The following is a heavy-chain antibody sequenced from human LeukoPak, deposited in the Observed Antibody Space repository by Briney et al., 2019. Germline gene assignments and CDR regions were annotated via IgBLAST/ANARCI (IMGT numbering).Heavy chain of an antibody. CDR3: AKVIITGSFPDYFDN. Sequence: GGSLRLSCAAAGFTFSSYAMSWVRQAPGRGLEWVSAIGGSGSRAGNTYYADSVKGRFTISRDNSEDTLYLQMNSLRAEDTAIYYCAKVIITGSFPDYFDNWGQGTLVTVSS. D-gene: IGHD1-14*01. CDR2: IGGSGSRAGNT. J-gene: IGHJ4*02. V-gene: IGHV3-23*01. CDR1: GFTFSSYA.